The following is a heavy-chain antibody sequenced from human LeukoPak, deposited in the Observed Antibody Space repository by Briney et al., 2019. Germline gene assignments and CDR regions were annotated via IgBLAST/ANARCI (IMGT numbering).Heavy chain of an antibody. Sequence: GESLRLSCAASGFTFPRHWMSWVRQAPGKGLEWVANIKQDANEKNYVDSVKGRFTISRDNAKNSLYLQMNSLRAEDTAVYYCARDISPQLVVDNWGQGTLVTVSS. V-gene: IGHV3-7*03. CDR1: GFTFPRHW. J-gene: IGHJ4*02. CDR2: IKQDANEK. CDR3: ARDISPQLVVDN. D-gene: IGHD6-6*01.